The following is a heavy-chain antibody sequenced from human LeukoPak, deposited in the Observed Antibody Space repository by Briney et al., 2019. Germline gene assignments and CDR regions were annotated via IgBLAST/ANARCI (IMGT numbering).Heavy chain of an antibody. J-gene: IGHJ4*02. D-gene: IGHD2-15*01. CDR1: GFTFSSYG. Sequence: GGSLRLSCAASGFTFSSYGMRWVRQSPGKGLEWVSAISGSGGSTYYADSVKGRFTISRDNAKNTLYLQMKSLRDEDMAVYYCAKDHLPYCSRVFDYWGQGTLVTVSS. CDR3: AKDHLPYCSRVFDY. CDR2: ISGSGGST. V-gene: IGHV3-23*01.